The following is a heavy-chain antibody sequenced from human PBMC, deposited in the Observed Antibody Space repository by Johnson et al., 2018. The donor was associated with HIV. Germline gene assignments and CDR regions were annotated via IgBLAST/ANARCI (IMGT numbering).Heavy chain of an antibody. J-gene: IGHJ3*02. Sequence: VQLVESGGGVVQPGRSLRLSCAASGFTFDDYAMHWVRQAPGKGLEWVSGISWNSGSIVYADSVKGRFTISRDNAKNSLYLQINSLRAEDTALYYCAKDAHMVTPQRAFDIWGQGTMVTVSS. CDR3: AKDAHMVTPQRAFDI. D-gene: IGHD5-18*01. V-gene: IGHV3-9*01. CDR1: GFTFDDYA. CDR2: ISWNSGSI.